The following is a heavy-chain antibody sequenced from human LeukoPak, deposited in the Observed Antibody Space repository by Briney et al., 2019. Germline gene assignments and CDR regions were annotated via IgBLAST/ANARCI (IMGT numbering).Heavy chain of an antibody. V-gene: IGHV3-7*05. Sequence: GGSLRLSCSASAFTLSSYWMTWVRQAPGKGLEWVANIRQDGSDKNCVDSVKGRFTISRDNAKNSLYLQMNNLRVEDTAVYYCARDWHWGSDYWGQGTLVTVSS. CDR1: AFTLSSYW. J-gene: IGHJ4*02. D-gene: IGHD7-27*01. CDR3: ARDWHWGSDY. CDR2: IRQDGSDK.